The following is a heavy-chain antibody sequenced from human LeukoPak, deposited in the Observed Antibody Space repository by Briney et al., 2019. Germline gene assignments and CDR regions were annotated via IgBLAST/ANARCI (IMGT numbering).Heavy chain of an antibody. CDR2: ISAYNGNT. V-gene: IGHV1-18*01. Sequence: ATVKVSCKASGYTFTSYGISWVRQAPGQGLEWMGWISAYNGNTNYAQKLQGRVTMTTDTSTSTAYMELRSLRSDDTAVYYCARDNSVGDIAWWFDPWGQGTLVTVSS. CDR1: GYTFTSYG. D-gene: IGHD3-16*02. CDR3: ARDNSVGDIAWWFDP. J-gene: IGHJ5*02.